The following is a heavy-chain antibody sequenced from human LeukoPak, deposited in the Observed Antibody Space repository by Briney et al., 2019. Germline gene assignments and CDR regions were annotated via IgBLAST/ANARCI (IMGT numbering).Heavy chain of an antibody. CDR1: GFTFSSYW. J-gene: IGHJ6*03. Sequence: GGSLRLSCAASGFTFSSYWMHWVRQAPGKGLVWVSRINTDGSSTSYADSVKGRFTISRDNAKNTLYLQMNSLRAEDTAVYYCASGKLDYGDYGSRYYYYMDVWGKGTTVTVSS. CDR2: INTDGSST. CDR3: ASGKLDYGDYGSRYYYYMDV. D-gene: IGHD4-17*01. V-gene: IGHV3-74*01.